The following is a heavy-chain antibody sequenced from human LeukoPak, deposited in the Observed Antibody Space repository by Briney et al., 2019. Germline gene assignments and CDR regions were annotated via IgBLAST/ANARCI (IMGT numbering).Heavy chain of an antibody. J-gene: IGHJ4*02. Sequence: GSLRLSCAASASTFSSYWMHWVRQGPGKGLVWVARINSDGTTTNHADSAKGRFTISRDNARNTLYLQMNSLTADDTAVYYCARGYYSGSRIDYWGQGILVTVSS. CDR3: ARGYYSGSRIDY. CDR1: ASTFSSYW. CDR2: INSDGTTT. D-gene: IGHD6-13*01. V-gene: IGHV3-74*01.